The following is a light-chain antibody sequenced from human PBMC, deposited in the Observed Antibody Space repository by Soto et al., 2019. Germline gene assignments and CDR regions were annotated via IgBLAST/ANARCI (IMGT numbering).Light chain of an antibody. J-gene: IGKJ1*01. V-gene: IGKV1-9*01. CDR1: QGISSD. CDR3: QQHNSFPPWT. Sequence: IQLTQSPSSLSASVGDRVTITCRAGQGISSDLAWYQQKPGRAPKLLIFGASTLQSGVPSRFSGSGSGTDFTLTISSLQPEDFATYFCQQHNSFPPWTFGQGTKVDIK. CDR2: GAS.